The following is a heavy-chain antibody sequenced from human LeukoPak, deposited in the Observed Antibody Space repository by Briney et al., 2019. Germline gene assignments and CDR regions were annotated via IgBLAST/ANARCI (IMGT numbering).Heavy chain of an antibody. D-gene: IGHD6-19*01. Sequence: GGSLRLSCAASGFTFSSYSMNWVRQAPGERLEWVSSISSSSTYIYYADSVKGRFTISRDDAKNSLFLQMNSLRAEDTAVYHCAKDLYGSGWYNYFDPWGQGALVTVSS. V-gene: IGHV3-21*01. CDR1: GFTFSSYS. CDR3: AKDLYGSGWYNYFDP. CDR2: ISSSSTYI. J-gene: IGHJ5*02.